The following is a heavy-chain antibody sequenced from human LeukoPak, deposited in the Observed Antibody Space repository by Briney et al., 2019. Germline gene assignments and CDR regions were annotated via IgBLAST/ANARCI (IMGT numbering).Heavy chain of an antibody. J-gene: IGHJ4*02. Sequence: GGSLRLSCAASGFTFSSYAVTWVRQAPGKGLEGVSAISGSGGSTYYADSVKGRFTISRDNSKNTLYLQMNSLRAEDTAMYYCAKGGYSSSSPPDYWGQGTLVAVSS. CDR2: ISGSGGST. D-gene: IGHD6-13*01. CDR3: AKGGYSSSSPPDY. V-gene: IGHV3-23*01. CDR1: GFTFSSYA.